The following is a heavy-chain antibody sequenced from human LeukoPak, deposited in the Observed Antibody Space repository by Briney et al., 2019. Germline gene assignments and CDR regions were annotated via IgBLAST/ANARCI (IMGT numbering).Heavy chain of an antibody. CDR1: GYTFTSYG. CDR2: ISAYNGNT. Sequence: GASVKVSCKASGYTFTSYGISWVRQAPGQGLEWMGWISAYNGNTNYAQKLQGRVTMTTDTSTSTAYMELRSLRSDDTAVYYCARGDVYGYSSTWTIDFWGQGTLVTVSS. D-gene: IGHD6-13*01. V-gene: IGHV1-18*01. CDR3: ARGDVYGYSSTWTIDF. J-gene: IGHJ4*02.